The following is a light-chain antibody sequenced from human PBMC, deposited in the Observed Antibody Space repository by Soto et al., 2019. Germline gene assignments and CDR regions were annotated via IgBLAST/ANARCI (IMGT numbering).Light chain of an antibody. J-gene: IGKJ1*01. CDR2: AAS. V-gene: IGKV1-5*01. Sequence: DIQMTQSPATLSASVGDRVTINCRASQDIFTYVAWYQQEPGQAPKLLIFAASTLESGVPPRFSGSGSGSDFPLTITSLQSEDFAPYYCQHYTLASGPFGQGT. CDR1: QDIFTY. CDR3: QHYTLASGP.